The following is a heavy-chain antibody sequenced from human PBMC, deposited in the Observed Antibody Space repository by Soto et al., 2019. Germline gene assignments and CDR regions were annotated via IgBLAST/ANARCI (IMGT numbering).Heavy chain of an antibody. D-gene: IGHD6-19*01. CDR3: ARHGGGVKQWLLYGMDV. CDR2: IYPGDSDT. CDR1: GYTFTNYW. V-gene: IGHV5-51*01. Sequence: GESLKIYCKGSGYTFTNYWIGWVRQMPGKGLEWMGIIYPGDSDTRYSPSFQGQVTTSADKSISTAYLQWSSLKASDTAMYYCARHGGGVKQWLLYGMDVWGQGTTVTVSS. J-gene: IGHJ6*02.